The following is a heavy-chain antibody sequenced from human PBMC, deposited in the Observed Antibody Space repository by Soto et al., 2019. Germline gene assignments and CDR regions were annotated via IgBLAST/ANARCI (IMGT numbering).Heavy chain of an antibody. V-gene: IGHV3-74*01. Sequence: EVQLVESGGGLVQPGGSLRLSCAASGFTFSSYWMHWVRQAPGKGLVWVSRINSGGSSTSYADSVKGRFTISRDNAKNTLYLQMNSLRAEDTAVYYCARDRLEYSGYDYHWFDPWGQGTLVTVSS. J-gene: IGHJ5*02. CDR2: INSGGSST. D-gene: IGHD5-12*01. CDR3: ARDRLEYSGYDYHWFDP. CDR1: GFTFSSYW.